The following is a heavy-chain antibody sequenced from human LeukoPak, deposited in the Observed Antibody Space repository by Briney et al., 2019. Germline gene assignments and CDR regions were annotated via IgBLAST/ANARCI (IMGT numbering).Heavy chain of an antibody. V-gene: IGHV3-30*18. CDR1: GLTFSNYG. D-gene: IGHD2-21*02. CDR2: ISYDGSKK. Sequence: GGSPRLSCAASGLTFSNYGMNCVRQAPGKGLEWVAVISYDGSKKYYADSVKGRFTISRDNSKNTLYLQMNSLRAEDTAVYYCAKEWVAYCGGDCHFFDYWGQGTLVTVSS. J-gene: IGHJ4*02. CDR3: AKEWVAYCGGDCHFFDY.